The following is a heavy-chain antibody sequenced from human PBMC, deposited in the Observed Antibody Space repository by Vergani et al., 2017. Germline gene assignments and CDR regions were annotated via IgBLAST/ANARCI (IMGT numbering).Heavy chain of an antibody. CDR1: GFTFNSYG. CDR2: IRSDESRR. CDR3: AKEGGGYCSGGTCYPEY. V-gene: IGHV3-30*02. J-gene: IGHJ4*02. D-gene: IGHD2-15*01. Sequence: QVQLVESGGGVVQPGGSLRLSCAASGFTFNSYGMHWVRPARGKGLEWVASIRSDESRRYYGDSMEGPFTISRDNSKNTLYLPMKSLRPEDTAVYYCAKEGGGYCSGGTCYPEYWGQGTLVIVSS.